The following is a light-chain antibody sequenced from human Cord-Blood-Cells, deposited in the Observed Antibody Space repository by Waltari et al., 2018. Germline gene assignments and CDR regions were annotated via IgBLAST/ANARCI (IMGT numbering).Light chain of an antibody. CDR1: QSVSSSY. V-gene: IGKV3-20*01. J-gene: IGKJ5*01. CDR3: QQYGSSPPVT. CDR2: GAS. Sequence: EIVLTQSPGTLSLSAGEGATLSCRASQSVSSSYLAWYQQKPGQTPRLLIYGASSRATGIPDRFSGRGSGTDFTRTISRLEREDFAVYDCQQYGSSPPVTFGQGTRLEIK.